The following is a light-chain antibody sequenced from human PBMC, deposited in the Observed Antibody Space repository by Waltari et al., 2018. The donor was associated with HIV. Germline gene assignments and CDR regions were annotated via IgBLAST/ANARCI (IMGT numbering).Light chain of an antibody. J-gene: IGKJ1*01. Sequence: AVQMTQSPSSVSGSLGGRVTIPCRASQGIRNDLSWFQMKPGGAPKLLIYASTILQTGVPPRFSGSASGTDFTLTHSNLQSEDFATYFCLQDFEYPWTFGQGTTVE. CDR2: AST. V-gene: IGKV1-6*02. CDR1: QGIRND. CDR3: LQDFEYPWT.